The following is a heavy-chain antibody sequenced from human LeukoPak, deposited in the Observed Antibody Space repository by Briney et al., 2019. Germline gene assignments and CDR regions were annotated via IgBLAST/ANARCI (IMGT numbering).Heavy chain of an antibody. D-gene: IGHD2-2*01. CDR3: ATDGGYCSSTSCLFQH. J-gene: IGHJ3*01. Sequence: ATVKISCKASGYTFTDYYMHWVQQAPGKGLEWMGRVDPEDGETIYAEKFQGRVTITADTSTDTAYMELSSLRSEDTAVYYCATDGGYCSSTSCLFQHWGQGTMVTVSS. CDR1: GYTFTDYY. V-gene: IGHV1-69-2*01. CDR2: VDPEDGET.